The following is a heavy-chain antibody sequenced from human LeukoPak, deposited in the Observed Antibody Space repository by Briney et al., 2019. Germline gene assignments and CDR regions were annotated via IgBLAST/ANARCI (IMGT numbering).Heavy chain of an antibody. CDR2: ISYDGSNK. V-gene: IGHV3-30*01. D-gene: IGHD2-2*02. CDR3: ARAIVVVPAAIRSYFDY. CDR1: GFTFSSYA. Sequence: GRSLRLSCAASGFTFSSYAMHWVRQAPGKGLEWVAVISYDGSNKYYADSVKGRFTICRDNSKNTLYLQMNSLRAEDTAVYYCARAIVVVPAAIRSYFDYWGQGALVTVSS. J-gene: IGHJ4*02.